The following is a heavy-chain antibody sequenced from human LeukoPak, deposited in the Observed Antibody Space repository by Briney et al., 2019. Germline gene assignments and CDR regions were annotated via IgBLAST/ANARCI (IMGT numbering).Heavy chain of an antibody. CDR1: GFTFSSYS. CDR2: ISSSSYI. D-gene: IGHD3-10*01. CDR3: AREARGYYGSGSYPNDY. V-gene: IGHV3-21*01. J-gene: IGHJ4*02. Sequence: GGSLRLSCAASGFTFSSYSMNWVRQAPGKGLEWVSSISSSSYIYYADSVKGRFTISRDNAKNSLYLQMNSLRAEDTAVYYCAREARGYYGSGSYPNDYWGQGTLVTVSS.